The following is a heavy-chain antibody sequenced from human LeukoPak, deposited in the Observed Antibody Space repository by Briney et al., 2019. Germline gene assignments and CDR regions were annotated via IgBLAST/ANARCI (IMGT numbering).Heavy chain of an antibody. J-gene: IGHJ6*02. CDR2: ISWNSGSI. D-gene: IGHD2-2*01. V-gene: IGHV3-9*01. CDR3: AKDKGVVPAALDYYGMDV. CDR1: GFTFDDYA. Sequence: PGGSLRLSCAASGFTFDDYAMHWVRQAPGKGLEWVSGISWNSGSIGYADSVKSRFTISRDNAKNSLYLQMNSLRAEDAALYYCAKDKGVVPAALDYYGMDVWGQGTTVTVSS.